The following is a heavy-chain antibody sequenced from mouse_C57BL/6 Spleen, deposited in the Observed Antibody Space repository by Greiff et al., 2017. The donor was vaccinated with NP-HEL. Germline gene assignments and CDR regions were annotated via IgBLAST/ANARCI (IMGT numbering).Heavy chain of an antibody. CDR1: GFTFSNYW. V-gene: IGHV6-3*01. CDR3: TGRIYYYGSSYLAWFAY. Sequence: EVQLMESGGGLVQPGGSMKLSCVASGFTFSNYWMNWVRQSPETGLEWVAQIRLKSDNYATHYAESVTGRFTISRDDSKSSVYLQMNNLRAEDTGIYYCTGRIYYYGSSYLAWFAYWGQGTLVTVSA. J-gene: IGHJ3*01. D-gene: IGHD1-1*01. CDR2: IRLKSDNYAT.